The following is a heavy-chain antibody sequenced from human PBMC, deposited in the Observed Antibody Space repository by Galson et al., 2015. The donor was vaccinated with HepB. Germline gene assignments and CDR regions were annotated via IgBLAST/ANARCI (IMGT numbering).Heavy chain of an antibody. CDR2: NFYSGST. Sequence: SLTCTASGGSISSSNYYWGWIRQPPGKGLEWIGSNFYSGSTYYNPSLKGRVTISVETSKNQLSLKVNSVTAADTAFYYCASGRRDGYRYFDYWGQGTLVTVSS. CDR1: GGSISSSNYY. CDR3: ASGRRDGYRYFDY. J-gene: IGHJ4*02. D-gene: IGHD5-24*01. V-gene: IGHV4-39*01.